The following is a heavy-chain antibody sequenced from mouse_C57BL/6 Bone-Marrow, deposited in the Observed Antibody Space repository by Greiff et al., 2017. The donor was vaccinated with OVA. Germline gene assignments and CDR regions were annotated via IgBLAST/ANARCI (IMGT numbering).Heavy chain of an antibody. CDR2: INTSTGGT. CDR3: ARGGTSPFAY. Sequence: VQLKESGPELVKPGASVKISCKASGYSFTGYYMNWVKQSPEKSLEWIGEINTSTGGTNYNQKFKAKATLTVDKSSSTAYMQLKSLTSEDSAVCYCARGGTSPFAYWGQGTLVTVSA. CDR1: GYSFTGYY. J-gene: IGHJ3*01. V-gene: IGHV1-42*01. D-gene: IGHD4-1*01.